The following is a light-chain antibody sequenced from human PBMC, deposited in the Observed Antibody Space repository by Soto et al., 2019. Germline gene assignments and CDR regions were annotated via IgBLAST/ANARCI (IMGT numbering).Light chain of an antibody. CDR1: QSVSSY. Sequence: EIVLTQSPATLSLSPGERATLSCRASQSVSSYFAWYQQRPGQAPRLLIYDTSSRATGIPARFSGSGSGTDFTLTISILEPEDFAVYYCQQRSNWPFTFGPGTKLDIK. CDR2: DTS. V-gene: IGKV3-11*01. CDR3: QQRSNWPFT. J-gene: IGKJ3*01.